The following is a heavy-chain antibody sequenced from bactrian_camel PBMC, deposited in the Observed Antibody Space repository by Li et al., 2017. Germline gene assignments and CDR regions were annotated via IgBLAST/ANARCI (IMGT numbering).Heavy chain of an antibody. CDR1: GYTYSGND. Sequence: VQLVESGGGSVQAGGSLRLSCAASGYTYSGNDCMGWFRQAPGKEREGVAAYRSDGRASYADYVKGRFTISLGAKNEVYLQMNSLKPEDTAMYFCVADWSHRDFYSNSWPTLLWGQGTQVTVS. D-gene: IGHD1*01. V-gene: IGHV3S53*01. CDR3: VADWSHRDFYSNSWPTLL. CDR2: YRSDGRA. J-gene: IGHJ4*01.